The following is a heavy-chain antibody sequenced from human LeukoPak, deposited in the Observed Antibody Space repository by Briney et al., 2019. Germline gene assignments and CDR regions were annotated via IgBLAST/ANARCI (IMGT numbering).Heavy chain of an antibody. Sequence: SQTLSLTCALSGDSFSSNSAAWNWIRQSPSRGLEWLGRTYSRSKWYNDYAVSVKSRITINPDTSKNQFSLQLNSVTPEDTAVYYCAMVRGVIVHGAFDIWGQGTMVTVSS. CDR2: TYSRSKWYN. D-gene: IGHD3-10*01. CDR3: AMVRGVIVHGAFDI. J-gene: IGHJ3*02. V-gene: IGHV6-1*01. CDR1: GDSFSSNSAA.